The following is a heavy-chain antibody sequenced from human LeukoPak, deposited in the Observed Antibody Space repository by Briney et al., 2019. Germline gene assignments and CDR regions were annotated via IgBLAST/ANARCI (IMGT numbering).Heavy chain of an antibody. CDR2: INSDGSST. CDR3: ASLRAAVAGTGIIG. J-gene: IGHJ4*02. D-gene: IGHD6-19*01. V-gene: IGHV3-74*01. CDR1: GFTFRSYW. Sequence: QPGGSLRLSCAASGFTFRSYWRHWVRQAPGKGLVWVSRINSDGSSTSYADSVKGRFTISRDNAKNTLYLQMNSLRAEDTAVYYCASLRAAVAGTGIIGWGQGTLVTVSS.